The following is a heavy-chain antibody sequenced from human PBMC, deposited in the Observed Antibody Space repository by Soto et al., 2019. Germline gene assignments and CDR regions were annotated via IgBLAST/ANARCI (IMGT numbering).Heavy chain of an antibody. CDR3: ARGQWSDRFLN. CDR1: GEALNSYY. J-gene: IGHJ4*02. V-gene: IGHV4-34*02. CDR2: INDSGRT. Sequence: QVQLQQWGAGLLKPWETLSLTCAVYGEALNSYYWSWIRQFPGKGLEWIGEINDSGRTNYNPSLRGRVTISSVASSMQFSLRLNSVTAADTAVYYCARGQWSDRFLNWGLGTPLTVSS. D-gene: IGHD2-15*01.